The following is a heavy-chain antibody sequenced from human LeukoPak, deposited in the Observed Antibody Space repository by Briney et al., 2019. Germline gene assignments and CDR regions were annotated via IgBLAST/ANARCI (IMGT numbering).Heavy chain of an antibody. CDR3: ARGPGPRRNDGIDY. J-gene: IGHJ4*02. V-gene: IGHV4-34*01. D-gene: IGHD1-1*01. CDR1: GGSFIGYY. CDR2: INHSGST. Sequence: PSETLSLTCAVYGGSFIGYYWGWIRHPQGKGREGIGEINHSGSTNYNPSLKSRVTISVDTSKNQFSLKLSSVTAADTAVYYCARGPGPRRNDGIDYWGQGTLVTVSS.